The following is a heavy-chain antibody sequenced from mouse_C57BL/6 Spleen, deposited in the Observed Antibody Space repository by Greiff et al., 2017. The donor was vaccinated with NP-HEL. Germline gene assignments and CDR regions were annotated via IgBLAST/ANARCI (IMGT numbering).Heavy chain of an antibody. CDR1: GYTFTDYE. CDR2: IDPETGGT. J-gene: IGHJ2*01. D-gene: IGHD4-1*01. CDR3: TPHWE. V-gene: IGHV1-15*01. Sequence: VKVVESGAELVRPGASVTLSCKASGYTFTDYEMHWVKQTPVHGLEWIGAIDPETGGTAYNQKFKGKAILTADKSSSTAYMELRSLTSEDSAVYYCTPHWEWGQGTTLTVSS.